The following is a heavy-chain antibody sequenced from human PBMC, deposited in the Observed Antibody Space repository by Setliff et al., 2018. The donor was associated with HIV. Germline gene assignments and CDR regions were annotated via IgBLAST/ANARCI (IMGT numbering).Heavy chain of an antibody. J-gene: IGHJ5*02. CDR1: RGTFSSYG. CDR2: IIPILGIA. V-gene: IGHV1-69*10. D-gene: IGHD1-1*01. Sequence: SVKVSCKASRGTFSSYGFNWVRQAPGQGLEWMGGIIPILGIANYAQKFKGRVTITADKSTSTVYMETLRVEDTAVYFCARAFWNDVFRFDPWAQGTLVTVSS. CDR3: ARAFWNDVFRFDP.